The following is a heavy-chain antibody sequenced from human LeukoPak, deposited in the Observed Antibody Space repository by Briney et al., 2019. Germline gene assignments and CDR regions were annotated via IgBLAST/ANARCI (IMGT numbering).Heavy chain of an antibody. CDR3: ATGWRFGELESTFDY. D-gene: IGHD3-10*01. Sequence: ASVKVSCKVSGYTLTELSMHWVRQAHGKGLEWMGGFDPEDGETIYAQKFQGRVTMTEDTSTDTAYMELSSLRSEDTAVYYCATGWRFGELESTFDYWGQGTLVTVSS. CDR1: GYTLTELS. V-gene: IGHV1-24*01. J-gene: IGHJ4*02. CDR2: FDPEDGET.